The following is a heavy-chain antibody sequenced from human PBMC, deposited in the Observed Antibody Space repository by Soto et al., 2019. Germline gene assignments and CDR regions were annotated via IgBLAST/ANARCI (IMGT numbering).Heavy chain of an antibody. J-gene: IGHJ6*02. Sequence: QVQLVQSGAEVKKPGASVKVSCKASGYTFTGYYMHWVRQAPGPGLEWMGWINHNSGGTNYAQKFQGRVTMTRETSISTAYMERSRLRSDDTAVYYCASGGLEVGGYVYYYYGMDVWGQGTTVTVSS. D-gene: IGHD1-26*01. CDR1: GYTFTGYY. CDR2: INHNSGGT. CDR3: ASGGLEVGGYVYYYYGMDV. V-gene: IGHV1-2*02.